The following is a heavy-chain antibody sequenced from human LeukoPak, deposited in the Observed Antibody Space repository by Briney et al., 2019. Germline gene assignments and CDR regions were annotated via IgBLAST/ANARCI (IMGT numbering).Heavy chain of an antibody. D-gene: IGHD3-10*01. V-gene: IGHV1-18*04. CDR2: ISAYKGNT. Sequence: ASVKVSCKASGYTFTSYGISGVRQAPGRGGEGMGWISAYKGNTNYAQKLQGRATMTTDTSTSTAYVELRSLRSDDRAVYYCARDSPFRGVTYFDYWGQGTLVTVSS. CDR1: GYTFTSYG. J-gene: IGHJ4*02. CDR3: ARDSPFRGVTYFDY.